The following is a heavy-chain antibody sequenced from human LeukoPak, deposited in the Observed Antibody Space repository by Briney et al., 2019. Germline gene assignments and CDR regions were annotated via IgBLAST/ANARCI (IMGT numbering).Heavy chain of an antibody. CDR2: ISSSSSYI. D-gene: IGHD3-22*01. J-gene: IGHJ4*02. CDR1: GFTFSSYS. V-gene: IGHV3-21*01. Sequence: AGGSLRLSCAASGFTFSSYSMSWVRQAPGKGLEWVSSISSSSSYIYYADSVKGRFTISRDNAKNSLYLQMNSLRAEDTAVYYCARSQTAKWDSSGYYSDYWGQGTLVTVSS. CDR3: ARSQTAKWDSSGYYSDY.